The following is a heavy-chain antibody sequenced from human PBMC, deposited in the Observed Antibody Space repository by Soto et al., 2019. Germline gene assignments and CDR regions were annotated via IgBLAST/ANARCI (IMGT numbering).Heavy chain of an antibody. CDR3: ARMSYFYDKWYFDL. D-gene: IGHD3-22*01. Sequence: GGSLRLSCAASGFTFSSYAMSWVRQAPGKGLEWVSAISGSGDSTYYADSVKGRFTISRDNSENTLYLQMNSLRAADTATYYCARMSYFYDKWYFDLWGRGTLVTVSS. CDR2: ISGSGDST. J-gene: IGHJ2*01. V-gene: IGHV3-23*01. CDR1: GFTFSSYA.